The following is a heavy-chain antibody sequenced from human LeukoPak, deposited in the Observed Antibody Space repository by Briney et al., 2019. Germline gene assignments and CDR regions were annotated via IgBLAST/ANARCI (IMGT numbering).Heavy chain of an antibody. CDR2: MNPNSGNT. J-gene: IGHJ4*02. V-gene: IGHV1-8*03. Sequence: ASVKVSCKASGYTFINYDINWVRQATGQGLEWMGWMNPNSGNTGYAQKFQGRVTITRNSSISTAYMELGSLRSEDTAVYYCARVRPLEGGVYDILTSYYKKKKGAFDYWGQGTLVTVSS. D-gene: IGHD3-9*01. CDR3: ARVRPLEGGVYDILTSYYKKKKGAFDY. CDR1: GYTFINYD.